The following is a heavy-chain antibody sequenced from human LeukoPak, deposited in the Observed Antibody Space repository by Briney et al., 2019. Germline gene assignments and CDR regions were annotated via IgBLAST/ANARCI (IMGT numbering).Heavy chain of an antibody. CDR2: ISGSGGST. Sequence: GGSLRLSCAASGFTFSSYAMSWVRQAPGKGVEWVSAISGSGGSTYYADSVKGRFTISRDNSKNTLYLQMNSLRAEDTAVYYCAKEWTPRVARTYYFDYWGQGTLVTVSS. CDR1: GFTFSSYA. J-gene: IGHJ4*02. V-gene: IGHV3-23*01. CDR3: AKEWTPRVARTYYFDY. D-gene: IGHD1-14*01.